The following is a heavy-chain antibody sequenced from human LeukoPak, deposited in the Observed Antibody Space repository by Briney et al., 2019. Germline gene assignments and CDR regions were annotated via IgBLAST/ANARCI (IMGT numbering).Heavy chain of an antibody. V-gene: IGHV3-23*01. D-gene: IGHD1-26*01. J-gene: IGHJ3*02. Sequence: PGGSLRLSCAASGFTFSTYVMSWVRQAPWKGLEWVSAISGSGGSTYYADSVKGRFTISRDNSKNTLYLQMNSLRAEDTAVYYCAKYSGSLPDDAFDIWGQGTMVTVSS. CDR3: AKYSGSLPDDAFDI. CDR2: ISGSGGST. CDR1: GFTFSTYV.